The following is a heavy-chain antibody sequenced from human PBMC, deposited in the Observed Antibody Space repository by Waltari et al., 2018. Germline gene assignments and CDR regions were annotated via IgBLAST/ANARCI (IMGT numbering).Heavy chain of an antibody. CDR3: ARGDTAALGY. D-gene: IGHD6-13*01. J-gene: IGHJ4*02. V-gene: IGHV4-34*01. Sequence: QVQLQQWGAGLLKPSETLSLTCAVYGGSFSGYYWSWIRQPPGKGLEWIGEINHSGSTNYNPSLKSRVTRSVDTSKNQFSLKLSSVTAADTAVYYCARGDTAALGYWGQGTLVTVSS. CDR2: INHSGST. CDR1: GGSFSGYY.